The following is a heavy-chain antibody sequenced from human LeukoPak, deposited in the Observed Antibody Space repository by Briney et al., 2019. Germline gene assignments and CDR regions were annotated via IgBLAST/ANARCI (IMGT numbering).Heavy chain of an antibody. CDR2: ISGSGGST. Sequence: GGSLRLSCAASGFTVSSNYMSWVRQAPGKGLEWVSAISGSGGSTYYADSVKGRFTISRDNSKNTLYLQMNSLRAEDTAVYYCATPASGYAGYYFDYWGQGTLVTVSS. CDR3: ATPASGYAGYYFDY. CDR1: GFTVSSNY. V-gene: IGHV3-23*01. D-gene: IGHD5-12*01. J-gene: IGHJ4*02.